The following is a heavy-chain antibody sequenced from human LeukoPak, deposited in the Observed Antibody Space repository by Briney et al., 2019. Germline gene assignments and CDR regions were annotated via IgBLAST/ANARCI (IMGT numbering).Heavy chain of an antibody. CDR2: ISYDGSNK. Sequence: PGRSLRLSCAASGFTFSSYAMHWVRQAPGKGLEWVAVISYDGSNKYYADSVKGRFTISRDNSKNTLYLQMNSLRAEDTAVYYCARDPQKLLWFGELLFPDYWGQGTLVTVSS. V-gene: IGHV3-30-3*01. J-gene: IGHJ4*02. CDR3: ARDPQKLLWFGELLFPDY. D-gene: IGHD3-10*01. CDR1: GFTFSSYA.